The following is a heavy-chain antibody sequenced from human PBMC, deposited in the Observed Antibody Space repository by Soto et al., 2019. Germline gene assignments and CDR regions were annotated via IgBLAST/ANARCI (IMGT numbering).Heavy chain of an antibody. Sequence: KVSCKASGGTFSSYTISWVRQAPGQGLEWMGRIIPILGIANYAQKFQGRVTITADKSTSTAYMELSSLRSEDTAVYYCARDSPIVVVPAARGDYYYYYMEVWGRGTTVTVSS. CDR2: IIPILGIA. CDR3: ARDSPIVVVPAARGDYYYYYMEV. D-gene: IGHD2-2*01. CDR1: GGTFSSYT. J-gene: IGHJ6*03. V-gene: IGHV1-69*04.